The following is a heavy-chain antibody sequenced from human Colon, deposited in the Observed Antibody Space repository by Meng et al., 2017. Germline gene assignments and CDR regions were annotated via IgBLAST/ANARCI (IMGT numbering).Heavy chain of an antibody. J-gene: IGHJ5*02. CDR3: VRAPYVSSPRVDA. D-gene: IGHD6-13*01. CDR2: VLYDGSSE. V-gene: IGHV3-30*01. CDR1: GFTFTSYA. Sequence: GESLKISCAASGFTFTSYAMHWVRQAPGRGLEWVAVVLYDGSSEYYADSVRGRFTTSRDNSKTTLHLQMNSLRAEDTAVDYYVRAPYVSSPRVDAWGQGTLVTFSS.